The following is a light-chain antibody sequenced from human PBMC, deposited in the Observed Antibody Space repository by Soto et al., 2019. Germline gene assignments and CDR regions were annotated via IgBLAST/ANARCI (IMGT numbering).Light chain of an antibody. CDR1: QSISSY. Sequence: DIQMTQSPSSLSASVGDRVTITCRASQSISSYLNWYQQKPGTAPKLLIYAASSLQSGVPSRFSCIGSGTDFTLTISSLQPEDFAVYYCKQYKEWPPFTSGQGTRLEIK. V-gene: IGKV1-39*01. J-gene: IGKJ5*01. CDR3: KQYKEWPPFT. CDR2: AAS.